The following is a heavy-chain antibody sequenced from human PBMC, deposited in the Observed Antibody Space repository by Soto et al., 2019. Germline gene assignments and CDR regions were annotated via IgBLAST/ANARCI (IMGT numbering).Heavy chain of an antibody. CDR2: MYYSGNA. CDR1: GASISSYY. V-gene: IGHV4-59*01. CDR3: ARNSGSYYRWFDP. Sequence: SETLSLTCTVSGASISSYYWSWIRQSPGKGLEWIGYMYYSGNANYNPSLRSRITISVDTSKNQFSLKLNSVTAADTAVYYCARNSGSYYRWFDPWGQGTLVTVSS. D-gene: IGHD1-26*01. J-gene: IGHJ5*02.